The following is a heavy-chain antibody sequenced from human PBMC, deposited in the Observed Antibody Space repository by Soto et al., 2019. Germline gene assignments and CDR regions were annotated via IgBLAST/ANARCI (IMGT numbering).Heavy chain of an antibody. CDR2: IAFDGSDD. V-gene: IGHV3-30*18. Sequence: QVQLVASGGGVVQPGRSLRLSCVVSGFTFSSFGLHWVRQAPGKGLEWVAVIAFDGSDDYYGDSVKGRFSISRDNSKSTLYLQMNSLRPEDAAVYYCAKGLYSYGSSYFESWGQGTLVTVSS. J-gene: IGHJ4*02. D-gene: IGHD5-18*01. CDR1: GFTFSSFG. CDR3: AKGLYSYGSSYFES.